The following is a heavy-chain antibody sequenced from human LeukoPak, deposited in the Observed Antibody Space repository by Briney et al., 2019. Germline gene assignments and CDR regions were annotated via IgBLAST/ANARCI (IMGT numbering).Heavy chain of an antibody. J-gene: IGHJ6*03. CDR3: ARDGEVASSYGYYYYYMDV. CDR1: GYTFTTYY. V-gene: IGHV1-46*01. Sequence: ASVKVSCKASGYTFTTYYMHWVRQAPGQGLEWMGIINPSGGSTSYAQKFQGRVTMTRDTSTSTVYMELSSLRSEDTAVYYCARDGEVASSYGYYYYYMDVWGKGTTVIVSS. CDR2: INPSGGST. D-gene: IGHD5-18*01.